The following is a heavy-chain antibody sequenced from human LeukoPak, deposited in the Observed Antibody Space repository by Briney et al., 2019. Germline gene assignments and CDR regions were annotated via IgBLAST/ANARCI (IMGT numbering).Heavy chain of an antibody. CDR2: IYSGGSA. CDR3: APYDSSGYFGWAY. CDR1: GFTFNTYT. Sequence: GGSLRLSCAASGFTFNTYTINWVRQAPGKGLEWVSVIYSGGSAYYADSVKGRFTISRDNAKNSLYLQMNSLRAEDTAVYYCAPYDSSGYFGWAYWGQGTLVTVSS. D-gene: IGHD3-22*01. J-gene: IGHJ4*02. V-gene: IGHV3-66*01.